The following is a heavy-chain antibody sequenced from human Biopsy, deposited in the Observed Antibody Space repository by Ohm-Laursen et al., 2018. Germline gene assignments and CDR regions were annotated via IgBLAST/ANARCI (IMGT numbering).Heavy chain of an antibody. D-gene: IGHD5-18*01. Sequence: TLSLTCAVSGGSFSGYYWTWIRQAPGKGLEWIAEINHSGNTNYSPSLKSRVTISVDTSKKQFSLKLSSVTAADTAVYYCARGDVTGDNFGYRLFDYWGRGTLVTVSS. CDR3: ARGDVTGDNFGYRLFDY. J-gene: IGHJ4*02. V-gene: IGHV4-34*01. CDR2: INHSGNT. CDR1: GGSFSGYY.